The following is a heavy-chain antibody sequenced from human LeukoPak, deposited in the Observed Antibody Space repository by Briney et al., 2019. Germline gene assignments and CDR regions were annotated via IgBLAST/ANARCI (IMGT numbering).Heavy chain of an antibody. V-gene: IGHV3-21*01. CDR3: AREAAGTGDY. J-gene: IGHJ4*02. CDR2: ISSSSSYI. CDR1: GFTFSSYS. Sequence: GGSLRLSCAASGFTFSSYSMNWVRQAPGEGLEWVSSISSSSSYIYYADSVKGRFTISRDNAKNSLYLQMNSLGAEDTAVYYCAREAAGTGDYWGQGTLVTVSS. D-gene: IGHD6-13*01.